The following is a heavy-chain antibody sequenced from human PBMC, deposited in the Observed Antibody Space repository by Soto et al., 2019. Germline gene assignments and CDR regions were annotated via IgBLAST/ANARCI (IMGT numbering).Heavy chain of an antibody. CDR2: IDPSDSYT. CDR3: ARAGRIRYFDRWSGVDV. Sequence: GESLKISCKGSGYSFTSYWISWVRQMPGKGLEWMGRIDPSDSYTNYSPSFQGHVTISADKSISTAYLQWSSLKASDTAMYYCARAGRIRYFDRWSGVDVWGQGTTVTVSS. D-gene: IGHD3-9*01. CDR1: GYSFTSYW. J-gene: IGHJ6*02. V-gene: IGHV5-10-1*01.